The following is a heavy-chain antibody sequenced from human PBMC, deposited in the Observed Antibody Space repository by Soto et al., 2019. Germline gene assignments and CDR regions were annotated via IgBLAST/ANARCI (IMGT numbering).Heavy chain of an antibody. Sequence: ASVKVSCKASGGTFSSYTTIWVRQAPGQGLEWMGRIIPILGIANYAQKFQGRVTITADKSTSTAYMELSSLRSEDTAVYYCASAIVATIFDYWGQGTLVTVSS. V-gene: IGHV1-69*02. CDR2: IIPILGIA. D-gene: IGHD5-12*01. CDR3: ASAIVATIFDY. CDR1: GGTFSSYT. J-gene: IGHJ4*02.